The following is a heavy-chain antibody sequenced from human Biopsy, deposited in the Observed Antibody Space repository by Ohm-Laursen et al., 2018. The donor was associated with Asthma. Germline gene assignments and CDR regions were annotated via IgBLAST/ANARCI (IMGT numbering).Heavy chain of an antibody. Sequence: SETLSLTCPVSYGSITSGGYYWTWIRQPPGKGLEWIGYVFYGGATNYNPSLKSRVTISVDTSKNQFFLRLSSVTAADTAVYYCARGVVYGGDSYAEYFQHWGQGTLVTVSS. D-gene: IGHD4-23*01. CDR3: ARGVVYGGDSYAEYFQH. CDR2: VFYGGAT. J-gene: IGHJ1*01. CDR1: YGSITSGGYY. V-gene: IGHV4-61*08.